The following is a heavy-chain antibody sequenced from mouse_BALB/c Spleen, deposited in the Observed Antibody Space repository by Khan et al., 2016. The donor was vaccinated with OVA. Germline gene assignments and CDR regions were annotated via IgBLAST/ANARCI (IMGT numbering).Heavy chain of an antibody. CDR1: GYTFTSYW. V-gene: IGHV1-7*01. CDR3: ARTARATFAMDY. J-gene: IGHJ4*01. Sequence: QVQLQQSGAELAKPGASVKMSCKASGYTFTSYWMHWVKQRPGQGLEWIGYINPSTGNTEYNQKYKDKAKLTADKSSSKDYMQLSSLTTEESAVYYCARTARATFAMDYWGQGTSVTVSS. CDR2: INPSTGNT. D-gene: IGHD3-2*01.